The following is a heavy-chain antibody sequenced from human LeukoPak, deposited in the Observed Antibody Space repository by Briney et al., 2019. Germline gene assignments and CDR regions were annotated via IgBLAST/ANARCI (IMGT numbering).Heavy chain of an antibody. V-gene: IGHV1-2*02. J-gene: IGHJ4*02. CDR2: INPNSGGT. CDR1: GYTFTGCY. CDR3: AAWNDEGRFDY. D-gene: IGHD1-1*01. Sequence: ASVKVSCKASGYTFTGCYMHWVRQAPGQGLEWMGWINPNSGGTNYAQKFQGRVTMTRDTSISTAYMELSRLRSEDTAVYYCAAWNDEGRFDYWGQGTLVTVSS.